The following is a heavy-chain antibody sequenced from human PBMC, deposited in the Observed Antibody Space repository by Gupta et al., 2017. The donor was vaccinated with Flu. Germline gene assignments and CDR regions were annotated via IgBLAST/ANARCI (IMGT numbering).Heavy chain of an antibody. D-gene: IGHD6-13*01. CDR2: INPNNGGT. V-gene: IGHV1-2*06. CDR3: AAGYSSSWLKFDY. Sequence: YMHWVRQAPGQGLEWMGRINPNNGGTNYVQKFQGRVTMTRDTSISTAYMELSRLTSDDTAVYYCAAGYSSSWLKFDYWGQGTLVTVSS. CDR1: Y. J-gene: IGHJ4*02.